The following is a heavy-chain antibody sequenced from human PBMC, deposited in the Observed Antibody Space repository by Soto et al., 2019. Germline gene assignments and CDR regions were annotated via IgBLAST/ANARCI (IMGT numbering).Heavy chain of an antibody. CDR1: GGTFSSYT. D-gene: IGHD2-15*01. CDR2: IIPILGIA. Sequence: QVQLVQSGAEVKKPGSSVKVSCKASGGTFSSYTISWVRQAPGQGLEWMGRIIPILGIANYAQKFQGRVTITADKSTSTAYMELSSLRSEDTAVYYCARVSRSGGSYRHTDMDVWGKGTTVTVSS. V-gene: IGHV1-69*02. J-gene: IGHJ6*03. CDR3: ARVSRSGGSYRHTDMDV.